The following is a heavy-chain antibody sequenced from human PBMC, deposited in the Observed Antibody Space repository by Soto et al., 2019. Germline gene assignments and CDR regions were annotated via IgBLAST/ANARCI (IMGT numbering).Heavy chain of an antibody. Sequence: QVQLVQSGAEVKKPGSSVKVSCKASGGTFSSSAISWVRQAPGQGLEWMGAIIPVFGTAHYAQKFQGRVTITADKPTSTAYMALSRLRSEDTAVYYCARERPDRGKDVWGQGTTVTVSS. CDR1: GGTFSSSA. CDR2: IIPVFGTA. V-gene: IGHV1-69*06. D-gene: IGHD3-22*01. J-gene: IGHJ6*02. CDR3: ARERPDRGKDV.